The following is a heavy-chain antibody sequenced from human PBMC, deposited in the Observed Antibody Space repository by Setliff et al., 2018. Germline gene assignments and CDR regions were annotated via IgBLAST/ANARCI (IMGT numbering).Heavy chain of an antibody. CDR3: ARDNPIVGATDY. J-gene: IGHJ4*02. D-gene: IGHD1-26*01. Sequence: SETLSLTCAVSGASISSGSYYWSWIRQPAGKGLEWVGRLHTSGSTNYNPSLKSRVTISVDTPKNQFSLTVRSVTAADTALYFCARDNPIVGATDYWGQGVLVTVS. CDR1: GASISSGSYY. V-gene: IGHV4-61*02. CDR2: LHTSGST.